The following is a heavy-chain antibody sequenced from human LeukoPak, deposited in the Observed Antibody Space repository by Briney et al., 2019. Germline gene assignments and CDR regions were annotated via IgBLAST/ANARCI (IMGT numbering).Heavy chain of an antibody. D-gene: IGHD3-22*01. CDR3: ARVVRPNYYDSSGYYDY. J-gene: IGHJ4*02. Sequence: SQTLSLTCTVSGGSISSGDYYWSWIRQPPGKGLEWIGYIYYSGSTYYNPSLKSRVTISVDTSKNQFSLKLSSVTAADTAVYYCARVVRPNYYDSSGYYDYWGQGTLVTVSS. CDR2: IYYSGST. CDR1: GGSISSGDYY. V-gene: IGHV4-30-4*08.